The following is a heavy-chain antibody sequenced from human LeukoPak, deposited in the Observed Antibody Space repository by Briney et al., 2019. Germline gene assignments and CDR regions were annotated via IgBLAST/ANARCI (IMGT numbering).Heavy chain of an antibody. CDR3: ARDGVNRGVYGY. J-gene: IGHJ4*02. Sequence: ASVKVSCKASGYTLTSYGISWVRRAPGQGLEWMGWISAYNGNTNYAQKLQGRVTMTTDTSTSTAYMELRSLRSDDTAVYYCARDGVNRGVYGYWGQGTLVTVSS. CDR1: GYTLTSYG. V-gene: IGHV1-18*01. CDR2: ISAYNGNT. D-gene: IGHD3-10*01.